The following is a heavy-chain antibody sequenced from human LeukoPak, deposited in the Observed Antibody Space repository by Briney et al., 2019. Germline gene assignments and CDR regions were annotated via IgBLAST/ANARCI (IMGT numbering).Heavy chain of an antibody. Sequence: SETLSLTCTVSGGSISSSSYYWGWIRQPPGKGLEWIGSIYYSGSTYYNPSLKTPVTISVDTSKNQFSLKLSSVTAADTAVYYCARVVPYYDSSGDFDYWGQGTLVTVSS. V-gene: IGHV4-39*07. J-gene: IGHJ4*02. CDR3: ARVVPYYDSSGDFDY. D-gene: IGHD3-22*01. CDR1: GGSISSSSYY. CDR2: IYYSGST.